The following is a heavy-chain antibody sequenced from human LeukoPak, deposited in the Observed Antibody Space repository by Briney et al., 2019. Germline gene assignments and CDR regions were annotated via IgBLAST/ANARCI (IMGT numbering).Heavy chain of an antibody. CDR1: GFTFSDYY. CDR3: CLRRGLLRYFDWLEY. CDR2: ISSSGGTI. V-gene: IGHV3-11*04. J-gene: IGHJ4*02. D-gene: IGHD3-9*01. Sequence: GGSLRLSCAASGFTFSDYYMSWIRQAPGKGLESVSYISSSGGTIYYADSVKGRFTTSRDNAKNSLYLQMNSLRAEDTAVYYCCLRRGLLRYFDWLEYWGQGTLVTVSS.